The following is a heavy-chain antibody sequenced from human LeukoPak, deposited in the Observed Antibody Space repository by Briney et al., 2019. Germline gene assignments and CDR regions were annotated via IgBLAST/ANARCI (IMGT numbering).Heavy chain of an antibody. CDR1: GFTFSSYG. D-gene: IGHD3-3*01. J-gene: IGHJ4*02. V-gene: IGHV3-30*18. Sequence: GGSLRLSCAASGFTFSSYGMHWVRQAPGKGLEWVAVISYDGSNKYYADSVKGRFTISRDNSKNTLYLQMNSLRAEDTAVYYCAKDRPSDFWLIYYFDYWGQGTLVTVSS. CDR2: ISYDGSNK. CDR3: AKDRPSDFWLIYYFDY.